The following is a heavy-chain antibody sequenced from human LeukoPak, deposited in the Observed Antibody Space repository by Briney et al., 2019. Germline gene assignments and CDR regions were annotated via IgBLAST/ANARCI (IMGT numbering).Heavy chain of an antibody. CDR3: ARGGIQVSGIDEFDY. D-gene: IGHD6-19*01. J-gene: IGHJ4*02. CDR1: GFNFIDYD. CDR2: IGIRGDT. V-gene: IGHV3-13*01. Sequence: TGGSLRLSCVASGFNFIDYDMHWVRQVIGKGLEWVSAIGIRGDTHYSGSVKGRFTISRENAESSLYLQMNSLRAEDTAVYYCARGGIQVSGIDEFDYWSQGTLVTVSS.